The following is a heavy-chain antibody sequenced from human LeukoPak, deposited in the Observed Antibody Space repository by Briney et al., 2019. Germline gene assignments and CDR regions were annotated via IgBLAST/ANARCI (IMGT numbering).Heavy chain of an antibody. Sequence: PSETLSLTCTVSGGSVSSNTYYWNWIRKSPGKGLEWVGFVYYSGRTKYNPSLKSRVTISIDTSKNQVSLKLRSVPAADTVMYFCVRKASTSYYDSSGYYRQTETFDVWGQGTMVTVSS. CDR2: VYYSGRT. J-gene: IGHJ3*01. V-gene: IGHV4-61*01. D-gene: IGHD3-22*01. CDR3: VRKASTSYYDSSGYYRQTETFDV. CDR1: GGSVSSNTYY.